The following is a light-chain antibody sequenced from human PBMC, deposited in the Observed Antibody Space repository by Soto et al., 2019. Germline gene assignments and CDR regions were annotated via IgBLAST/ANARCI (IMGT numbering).Light chain of an antibody. V-gene: IGKV3-20*01. Sequence: EIVLTQAPATLSLSPGERATLSCGASQSVGSSLSWYQQKPGQAPRLLFYGASNRATAIPDRFSGSGFGTDFTLTITRLEPEDFAVYYCQQYGDSPQTFGPGTKVDI. CDR1: QSVGSS. CDR2: GAS. CDR3: QQYGDSPQT. J-gene: IGKJ1*01.